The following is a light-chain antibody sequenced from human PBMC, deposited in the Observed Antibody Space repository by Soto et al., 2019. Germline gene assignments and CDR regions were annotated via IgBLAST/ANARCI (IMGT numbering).Light chain of an antibody. V-gene: IGLV2-8*01. Sequence: QSALTQPPSASGSPGQSVTISCTGTSSDVGGYNYVSWYQQHPGKAPKLMIYEVSKRPSGVPGRFSGSKSDNTASLTVSGLQAEDEAYYYCSSYAGGNNLVFGGGTKLTVL. CDR3: SSYAGGNNLV. J-gene: IGLJ2*01. CDR2: EVS. CDR1: SSDVGGYNY.